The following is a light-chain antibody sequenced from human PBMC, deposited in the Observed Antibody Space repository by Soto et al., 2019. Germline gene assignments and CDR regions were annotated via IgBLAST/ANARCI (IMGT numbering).Light chain of an antibody. CDR3: QKYGGSPST. V-gene: IGKV3-20*01. CDR1: QSVTRNY. J-gene: IGKJ5*01. Sequence: GLTQSPGTLSLSPGERATLSCRASQSVTRNYLAWYQHKSGQAPRLLIYGASSRATGIPDRFSGTGSGTDFTLTISRLEPEDFAVYYCQKYGGSPSTFGQGIRLEIK. CDR2: GAS.